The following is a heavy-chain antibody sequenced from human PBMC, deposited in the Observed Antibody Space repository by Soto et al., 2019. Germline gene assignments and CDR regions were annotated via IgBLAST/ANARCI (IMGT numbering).Heavy chain of an antibody. D-gene: IGHD2-2*01. J-gene: IGHJ4*02. CDR1: GFNCRNAW. V-gene: IGHV3-15*01. CDR3: TTDIVVVPAADFDY. CDR2: IKSKTDGGTT. Sequence: GGLQRDFCAASGFNCRNAWMRWVRQATGKGLEWVGRIKSKTDGGTTDYAAPVKGRFTISRDDSKNTLYLQMNSLKTEDTAVYYCTTDIVVVPAADFDYWGQGTLVTVSS.